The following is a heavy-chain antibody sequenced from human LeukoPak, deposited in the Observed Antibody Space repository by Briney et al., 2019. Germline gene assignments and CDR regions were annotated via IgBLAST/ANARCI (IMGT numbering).Heavy chain of an antibody. CDR1: GYSISSGYY. V-gene: IGHV4-38-2*02. CDR3: ASDGSRGWDY. J-gene: IGHJ4*02. CDR2: IYHTGST. Sequence: SETLSLTCTVSGYSISSGYYWGWIRQPPGKGLEWIGSIYHTGSTYYNPSLKSRVTISVDTSKNQFSLKLSSVTAADTAVYYCASDGSRGWDYWGQGTLVTVSS. D-gene: IGHD3-10*01.